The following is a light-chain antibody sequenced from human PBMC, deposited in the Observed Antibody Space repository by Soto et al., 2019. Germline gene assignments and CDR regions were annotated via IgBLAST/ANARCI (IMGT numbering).Light chain of an antibody. J-gene: IGKJ5*01. V-gene: IGKV3-15*01. CDR2: GAS. Sequence: EILMTQSPATLSVSPGERATLSCGASQSVSRNLAWYQQKTGQAPRLLIYGASTRATGIPERLSGSGYGTDLTITISRMETEDFEVYYCQQYGSSGITFAHGTRLEIK. CDR3: QQYGSSGIT. CDR1: QSVSRN.